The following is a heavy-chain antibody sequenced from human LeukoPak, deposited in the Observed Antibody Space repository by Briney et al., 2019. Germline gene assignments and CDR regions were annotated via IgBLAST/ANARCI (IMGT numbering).Heavy chain of an antibody. D-gene: IGHD6-13*01. CDR1: GFTFRNYW. CDR2: LKQDGSQT. Sequence: GGSLRLSCAPSGFTFRNYWMTWVRQAPGKGLAGVANLKQDGSQTYYVASVEGRFTISRDNAKNSLYLQMNSLRAEDTAVYYCARIGYSSSGLDYWGQGTLVTVSS. V-gene: IGHV3-7*01. J-gene: IGHJ4*02. CDR3: ARIGYSSSGLDY.